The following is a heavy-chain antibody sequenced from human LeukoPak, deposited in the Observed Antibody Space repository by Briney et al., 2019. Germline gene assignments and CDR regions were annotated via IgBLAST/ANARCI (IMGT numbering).Heavy chain of an antibody. CDR2: INHSGST. J-gene: IGHJ3*02. D-gene: IGHD3-9*01. CDR1: GGSFSGYY. CDR3: ARGQYDILTGYYILAAFDI. Sequence: SETLSLTCAVYGGSFSGYYWSWIRQPPGKGLEWIGEINHSGSTNYNPPLKSRVTISVDTSKNQFSLKLSSVTAADTAVYYCARGQYDILTGYYILAAFDIWGQGTMVTVSS. V-gene: IGHV4-34*01.